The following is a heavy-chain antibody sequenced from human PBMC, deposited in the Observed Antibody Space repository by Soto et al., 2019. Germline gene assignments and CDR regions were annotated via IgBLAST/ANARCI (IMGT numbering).Heavy chain of an antibody. D-gene: IGHD3-9*01. J-gene: IGHJ4*02. CDR1: VFTFSRYW. Sequence: LRLSFAASVFTFSRYWMHWVRQAPGKGLVWVSRINSDGSSTTYADSVKGRFTISRDNAKNTLYLQMSSLRAEDTAMYYCARDAVPFDGIWLAHDWGQGTVVTVSS. CDR2: INSDGSST. CDR3: ARDAVPFDGIWLAHD. V-gene: IGHV3-74*03.